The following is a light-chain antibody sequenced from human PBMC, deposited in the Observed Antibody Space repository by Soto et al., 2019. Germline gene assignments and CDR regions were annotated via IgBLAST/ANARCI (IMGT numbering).Light chain of an antibody. J-gene: IGLJ1*01. Sequence: QSFLTQPASVSGSPGQSITISCTGTSSDIGGYNYVSWYQQHPGKAPKLMIYEVSNRPSGVSNRFSGSKSGNTASLTISGLQAEDEADYYCSSYTSSNYVFGTGTKVTVL. V-gene: IGLV2-14*01. CDR3: SSYTSSNYV. CDR1: SSDIGGYNY. CDR2: EVS.